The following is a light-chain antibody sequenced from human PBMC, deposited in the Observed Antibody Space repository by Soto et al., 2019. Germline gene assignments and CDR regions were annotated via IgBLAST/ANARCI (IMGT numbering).Light chain of an antibody. CDR3: QQYNNWPPYT. J-gene: IGKJ2*01. Sequence: EIVMTQSPATLSVSPGERATLSCRASQSVSSNLAWYQQKPGQAPRLLIYGSSTRATGIAARFSGIGYGTEFTLTISSLQSEDFAVYYCQQYNNWPPYTFGQGTKLEIK. CDR2: GSS. CDR1: QSVSSN. V-gene: IGKV3-15*01.